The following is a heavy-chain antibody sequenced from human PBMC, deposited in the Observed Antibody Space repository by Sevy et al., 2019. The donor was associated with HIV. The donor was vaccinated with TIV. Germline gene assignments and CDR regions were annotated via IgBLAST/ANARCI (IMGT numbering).Heavy chain of an antibody. V-gene: IGHV3-30-3*01. D-gene: IGHD6-13*01. CDR3: ARVDIAAAGFDY. CDR1: GFTFSSYA. J-gene: IGHJ4*02. CDR2: ISYDGSNK. Sequence: GGCLRLSCAASGFTFSSYAMHWVRQAPGKGLEWVAVISYDGSNKYYADSVKGRFTISRDNSKNTLYLQMNSLRAEDTAVYYCARVDIAAAGFDYWGQGTLVTVSS.